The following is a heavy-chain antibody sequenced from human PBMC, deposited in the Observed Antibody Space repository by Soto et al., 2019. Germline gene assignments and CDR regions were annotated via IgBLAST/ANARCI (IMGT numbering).Heavy chain of an antibody. J-gene: IGHJ4*02. CDR3: ARMSKSGYPLDY. D-gene: IGHD3-3*01. CDR2: ISNSGVT. V-gene: IGHV4-61*01. CDR1: GASVSDGTNF. Sequence: SLTCTVSGASVSDGTNFWNWIRQPPGWGLEWIGFISNSGVTSYNPSLKSRVTISIDMSKNQFSLKLSSVTAADTAVYYCARMSKSGYPLDYWGQGTLVTVSS.